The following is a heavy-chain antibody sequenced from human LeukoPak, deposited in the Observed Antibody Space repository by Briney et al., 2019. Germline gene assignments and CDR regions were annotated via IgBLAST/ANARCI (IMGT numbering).Heavy chain of an antibody. J-gene: IGHJ3*02. CDR1: GFTFSSYA. CDR2: ISGSGGRT. CDR3: AKDRIAAAVGAFDI. D-gene: IGHD6-13*01. Sequence: GGSLRLSCAASGFTFSSYAMSWVRQAPGKGLEWVSAISGSGGRTYYADSVKGRSTISRDNSKNTLYLEMNSLRAEDTAVYYCAKDRIAAAVGAFDIWGQGTMVTVSS. V-gene: IGHV3-23*01.